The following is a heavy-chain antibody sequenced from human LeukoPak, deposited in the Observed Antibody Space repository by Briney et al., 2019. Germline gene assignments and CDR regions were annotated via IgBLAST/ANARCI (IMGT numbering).Heavy chain of an antibody. D-gene: IGHD3-16*01. V-gene: IGHV3-11*04. J-gene: IGHJ4*02. CDR1: GFTFSNYY. CDR2: ISTSGSTI. CDR3: ARGYDWVLAY. Sequence: PGGSLRLSCAPSGFTFSNYYMNWIRQAPGKGLEWVSYISTSGSTIYYADSVKGRFTISRDNAKNSLYLQMNSLRADDTAVYYCARGYDWVLAYWGQGTLVTVSS.